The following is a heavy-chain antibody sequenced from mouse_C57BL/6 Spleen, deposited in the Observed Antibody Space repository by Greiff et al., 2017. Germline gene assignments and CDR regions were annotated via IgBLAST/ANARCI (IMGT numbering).Heavy chain of an antibody. V-gene: IGHV1-80*01. CDR1: GYAFSSYW. J-gene: IGHJ2*01. CDR2: IYPGDGDT. Sequence: QVQLKESGAELVKPGASVKISCKASGYAFSSYWMNWVKQRPGKGLEWIGQIYPGDGDTNYNGKFKGKATLTADKSSSTAYMQLSSLTSEDSAVYFCAVKGSRYFDYWGQGTTLTVSS. D-gene: IGHD1-1*01. CDR3: AVKGSRYFDY.